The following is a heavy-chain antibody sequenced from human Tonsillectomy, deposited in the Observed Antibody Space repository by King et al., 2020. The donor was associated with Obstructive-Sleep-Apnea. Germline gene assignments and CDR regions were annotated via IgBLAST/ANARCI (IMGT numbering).Heavy chain of an antibody. CDR3: ARVVRDFFDS. CDR1: GGSIRSSSYY. D-gene: IGHD3-16*02. V-gene: IGHV4-39*07. Sequence: QLQESGPGLVNPSETLSLTCTVSGGSIRSSSYYWGCIRQPPGKGLEWIGSIYYSGTTYYNPPLKSRVTISVDTSKNQFSLKLSSVTAADTAVYYCARVVRDFFDSWGQGTLVTVSS. J-gene: IGHJ4*02. CDR2: IYYSGTT.